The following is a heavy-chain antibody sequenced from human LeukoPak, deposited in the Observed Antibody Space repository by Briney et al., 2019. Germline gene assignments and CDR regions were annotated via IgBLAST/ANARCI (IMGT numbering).Heavy chain of an antibody. J-gene: IGHJ4*02. Sequence: SETLSLTCNVSGYTMNSGYYWSWIRQTPGNGLEWIGETTHSGSTDYNPSLKSRVSVSVDTSKNQFSLRLTSVTAADTAVYYCARGRFSVATVDYWGQGTLVTVSS. CDR1: GYTMNSGYY. D-gene: IGHD5-12*01. CDR2: TTHSGST. CDR3: ARGRFSVATVDY. V-gene: IGHV4-38-2*02.